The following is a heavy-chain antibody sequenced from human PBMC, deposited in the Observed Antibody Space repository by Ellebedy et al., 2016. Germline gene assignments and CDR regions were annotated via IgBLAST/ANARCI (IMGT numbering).Heavy chain of an antibody. CDR3: AKGDCSSTSCYTNY. CDR1: GFTFSSYA. D-gene: IGHD2-2*02. V-gene: IGHV3-23*01. J-gene: IGHJ4*02. Sequence: GESLKISXAASGFTFSSYAMSWVRQAPGKGLEWVSAISGSGGSTYYADSVKGRFTISRDNSKNTLYLQMNSLRAEDTAVYYCAKGDCSSTSCYTNYWGQGTLVTVSS. CDR2: ISGSGGST.